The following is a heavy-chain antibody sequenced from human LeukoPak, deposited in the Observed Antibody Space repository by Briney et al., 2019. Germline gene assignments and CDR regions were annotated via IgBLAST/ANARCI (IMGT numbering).Heavy chain of an antibody. D-gene: IGHD5-12*01. V-gene: IGHV3-23*01. CDR1: GFTFSGYG. Sequence: GGTLRLSCAASGFTFSGYGMTWVRQAPGKGLEWVSAISGSGGSTYYADSVKGRFTISRDNSKNTLYLQMNSLRAEDTAVYYCAKDRREWLRFFPYYYYYYMDVWGKGTTVSISS. J-gene: IGHJ6*03. CDR3: AKDRREWLRFFPYYYYYYMDV. CDR2: ISGSGGST.